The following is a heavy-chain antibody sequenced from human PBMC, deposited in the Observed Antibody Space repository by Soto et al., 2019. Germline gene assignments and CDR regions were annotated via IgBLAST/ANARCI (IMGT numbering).Heavy chain of an antibody. Sequence: QITLKESGPTLVKPTQTLTLTCTFSGFSLSTTAEGVGWIRQPPGKALEWLALIYWDDDESYSPSLKSRLTITKDTSKNQEVLTMTNVDPVDTATYYCAHGSCSSADCYPNPYLDYWGQGILVTVSS. CDR3: AHGSCSSADCYPNPYLDY. CDR1: GFSLSTTAEG. D-gene: IGHD2-2*01. CDR2: IYWDDDE. J-gene: IGHJ4*02. V-gene: IGHV2-5*02.